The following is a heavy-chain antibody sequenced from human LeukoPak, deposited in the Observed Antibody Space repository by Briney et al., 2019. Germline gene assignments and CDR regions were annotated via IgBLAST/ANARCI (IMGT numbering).Heavy chain of an antibody. CDR2: FDPEDGET. D-gene: IGHD2-15*01. V-gene: IGHV1-24*01. CDR3: ATGVAATAYYYMDV. J-gene: IGHJ6*03. CDR1: GYTLTELS. Sequence: ASVKVSCKVSGYTLTELSMHWVRQAPGKGLEWMGGFDPEDGETIYAQKFQGRVTMTEDTSTDTAYMELSSLRSEDTAVYYCATGVAATAYYYMDVWGKGTTVTVSS.